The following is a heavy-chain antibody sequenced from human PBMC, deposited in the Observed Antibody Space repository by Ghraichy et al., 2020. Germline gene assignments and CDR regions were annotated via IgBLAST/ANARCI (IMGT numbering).Heavy chain of an antibody. Sequence: SVKVSCKASGGTFSSYAISWVRQAPGQGLEWMGGIIPIFGTANYAQKFQGRVTITADKSTSTAYMELSSLRSEDTAVYYCARATPRAIRAVAGGFDYWGQGTLVTVSS. CDR2: IIPIFGTA. CDR1: GGTFSSYA. J-gene: IGHJ4*02. CDR3: ARATPRAIRAVAGGFDY. V-gene: IGHV1-69*06. D-gene: IGHD6-19*01.